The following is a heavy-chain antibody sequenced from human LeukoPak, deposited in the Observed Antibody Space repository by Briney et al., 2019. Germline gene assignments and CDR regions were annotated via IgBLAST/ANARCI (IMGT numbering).Heavy chain of an antibody. J-gene: IGHJ4*02. V-gene: IGHV4-39*07. CDR2: IYYSGST. D-gene: IGHD6-13*01. Sequence: SETLSLTCTVSGGSISSYYWGWIRQPPGKGLEWIGSIYYSGSTYYNPSLKSRVTISVDTSKNQFSLKLSSVTAADTAVYYCASLWYSSSWFIFDYWGQGTLVTVSS. CDR1: GGSISSYY. CDR3: ASLWYSSSWFIFDY.